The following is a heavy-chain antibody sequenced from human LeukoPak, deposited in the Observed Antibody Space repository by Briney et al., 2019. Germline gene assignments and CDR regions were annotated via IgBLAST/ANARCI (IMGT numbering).Heavy chain of an antibody. CDR1: GYTFTGYY. Sequence: ASVKVSCKASGYTFTGYYMHWVRQAPGQGLEWMGWINPNSGGTNYAQKFQGRVTMTRDTSISTACMELSRLRSDDTAVYYCARATGELLWFGESANFDYWGQGTLVTVSS. V-gene: IGHV1-2*02. CDR3: ARATGELLWFGESANFDY. J-gene: IGHJ4*02. D-gene: IGHD3-10*01. CDR2: INPNSGGT.